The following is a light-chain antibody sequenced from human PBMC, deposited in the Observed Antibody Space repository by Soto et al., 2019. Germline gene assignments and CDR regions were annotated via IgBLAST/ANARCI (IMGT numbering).Light chain of an antibody. J-gene: IGLJ3*02. CDR2: YDS. V-gene: IGLV3-21*04. CDR3: QVWDSGSDHRV. Sequence: SYELTQPPSVSVALGKTATITCGGNNIGSKSVHWYQQKPGQAPVMVIYYDSDRPSGIPERFSGSNSGNTATLIINRVEAGDEADYYCQVWDSGSDHRVFGGGTKLTVL. CDR1: NIGSKS.